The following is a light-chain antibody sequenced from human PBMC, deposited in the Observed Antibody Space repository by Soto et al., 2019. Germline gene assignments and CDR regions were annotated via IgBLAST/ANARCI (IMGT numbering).Light chain of an antibody. CDR2: DAS. CDR1: QSIRNY. J-gene: IGKJ4*01. Sequence: DIQMTQSPSSLSASLGDRVTITCRACQSIRNYLNWYQQKPGKAPKLLIYDASDLETGVPSRFSGSGSGTDFTFTINSLQPEDIATYYCQQYDNLPLTFGGGTKVDI. V-gene: IGKV1-33*01. CDR3: QQYDNLPLT.